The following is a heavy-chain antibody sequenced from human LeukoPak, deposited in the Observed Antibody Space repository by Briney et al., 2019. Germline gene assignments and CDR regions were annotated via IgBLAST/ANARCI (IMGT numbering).Heavy chain of an antibody. V-gene: IGHV3-66*01. D-gene: IGHD4-23*01. CDR1: GFIFTNYN. CDR3: ARESNSDAFDI. J-gene: IGHJ3*02. CDR2: IYSGGST. Sequence: GGSLRLSCAASGFIFTNYNINWVRQAPGKGLEWVSVIYSGGSTYYADSVKGRFTISRDNSKNTLYLQMNSLRAEDTAVYYCARESNSDAFDIWGQGTMVTVSS.